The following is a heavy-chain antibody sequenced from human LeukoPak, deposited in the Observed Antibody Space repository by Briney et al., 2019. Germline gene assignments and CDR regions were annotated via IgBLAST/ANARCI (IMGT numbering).Heavy chain of an antibody. D-gene: IGHD1-7*01. CDR2: IKQDGSEK. J-gene: IGHJ4*02. CDR1: GFNFQSYG. Sequence: GGSLRLSCAASGFNFQSYGIHWVRQAPGKGLEWVANIKQDGSEKYYVNSVKGRFTISRDNAKNSLYLQMNSLRAEDTAIYYCAREDDWNYEDYWGQGTLVTVSS. V-gene: IGHV3-7*01. CDR3: AREDDWNYEDY.